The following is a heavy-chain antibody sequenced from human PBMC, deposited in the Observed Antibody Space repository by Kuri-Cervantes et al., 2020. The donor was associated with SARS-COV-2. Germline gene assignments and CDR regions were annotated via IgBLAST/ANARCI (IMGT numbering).Heavy chain of an antibody. CDR1: GFTFDDYG. CDR3: ARDQIVVVPAASQYDAFDI. J-gene: IGHJ3*02. Sequence: GESLKISCAASGFTFDDYGMSWVRQAPGKGLEWVSGINWNGGSTGYADSVKGRFTISRDNAKNSLYLQMNSLRAEDTAVYYCARDQIVVVPAASQYDAFDIWGQGTMVTVSS. CDR2: INWNGGST. V-gene: IGHV3-20*04. D-gene: IGHD2-2*01.